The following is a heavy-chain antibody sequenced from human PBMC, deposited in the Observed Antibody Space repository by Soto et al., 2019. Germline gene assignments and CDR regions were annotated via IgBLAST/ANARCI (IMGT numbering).Heavy chain of an antibody. CDR1: GVSITNSFYF. CDR2: IYYGGNT. Sequence: SETLSLTCTVSGVSITNSFYFWGWVRQPPGKGLEWIGSIYYGGNTYYNPSLKSRVTVSVDTSKNQFSLDLTSVTAADTAVYYCASPYSSSTGVDWFDPWGQGTRVTVSS. J-gene: IGHJ5*02. V-gene: IGHV4-39*01. CDR3: ASPYSSSTGVDWFDP. D-gene: IGHD6-6*01.